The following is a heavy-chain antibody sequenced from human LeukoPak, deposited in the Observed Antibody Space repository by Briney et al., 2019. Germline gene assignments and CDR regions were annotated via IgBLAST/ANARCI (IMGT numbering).Heavy chain of an antibody. V-gene: IGHV3-33*01. J-gene: IGHJ5*02. D-gene: IGHD3-10*01. CDR3: ARPNYYGSGNNWFDP. Sequence: PGGSLRLSCAASGFTFSNYVMHWVRQAPGKGLEWVAVIWYDGSNKYYADSVKGRFTIPRDNSKNTLYLQMNTLRVEDTAVYYCARPNYYGSGNNWFDPWGQGTLVTVSS. CDR2: IWYDGSNK. CDR1: GFTFSNYV.